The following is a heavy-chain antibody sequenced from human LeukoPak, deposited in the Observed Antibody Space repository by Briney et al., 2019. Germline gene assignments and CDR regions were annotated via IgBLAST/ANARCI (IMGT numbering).Heavy chain of an antibody. CDR1: GGSISSYY. Sequence: PSGTLSLTCTVAGGSISSYYWSGIRQPPGKGLEGIGNIYYSGSTNYNPSLKRRVTISVDTSKNQFSLKLSSVTAADTAVYYCAREAYGGTSGMDVWGQGTTVTVSS. D-gene: IGHD4-23*01. V-gene: IGHV4-59*01. CDR2: IYYSGST. J-gene: IGHJ6*02. CDR3: AREAYGGTSGMDV.